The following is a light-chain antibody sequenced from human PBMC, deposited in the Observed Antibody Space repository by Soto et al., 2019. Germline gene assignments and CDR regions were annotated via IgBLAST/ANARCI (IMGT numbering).Light chain of an antibody. CDR2: EDN. CDR1: SGSIASTY. Sequence: NFMLTQPHSVSESPGKTVTISCTRTSGSIASTYVQWYQQRPGSAPTTVIYEDNQRPSGVPDRFSGSIDSSSNSASLTISGLKTEDEADYYCRSYDSNNPLDVVFGGGTKLTVL. CDR3: RSYDSNNPLDVV. J-gene: IGLJ2*01. V-gene: IGLV6-57*04.